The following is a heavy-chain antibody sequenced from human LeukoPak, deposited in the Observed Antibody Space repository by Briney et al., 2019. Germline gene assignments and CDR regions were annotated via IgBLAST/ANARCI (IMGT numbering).Heavy chain of an antibody. CDR1: GYGFTSYW. CDR2: IHPGDSET. CDR3: ARLGNYGDYGDY. D-gene: IGHD4-17*01. J-gene: IGHJ4*02. Sequence: GESLKISCTGSGYGFTSYWIGWVRQTPGTGLEYMGIIHPGDSETKYSPSFQGRVTISVDGSRTTAFLQWSSLKASDTAMYCCARLGNYGDYGDYWGQGTLVTVSP. V-gene: IGHV5-51*01.